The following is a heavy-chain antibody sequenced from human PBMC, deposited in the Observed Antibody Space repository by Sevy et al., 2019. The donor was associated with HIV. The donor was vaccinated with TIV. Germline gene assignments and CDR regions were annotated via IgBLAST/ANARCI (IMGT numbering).Heavy chain of an antibody. CDR3: ARGEGIAAAASRY. V-gene: IGHV4-34*01. Sequence: SETLSLTCAVYGGSFSGYYWSWIRQPPGKGLEWIGEINHSGSTNYNPSLKSRVTISVDTSKNQLSLKLSSVTAADTAVYYCARGEGIAAAASRYWGQGTLVTVSS. CDR2: INHSGST. D-gene: IGHD6-13*01. CDR1: GGSFSGYY. J-gene: IGHJ4*02.